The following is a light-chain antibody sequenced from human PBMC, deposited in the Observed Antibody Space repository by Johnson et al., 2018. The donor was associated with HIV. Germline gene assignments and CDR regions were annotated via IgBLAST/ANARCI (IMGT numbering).Light chain of an antibody. J-gene: IGLJ1*01. CDR1: SSNIGNNY. CDR2: DNN. V-gene: IGLV1-51*01. CDR3: GTWDSSLSAVYV. Sequence: QSVLTQPPSVSAAPGQKVTISCSGSSSNIGNNYVSWYQQLPGTAPKLLIYDNNKRPSGIPDRFSGSTSGTSATLGITGLLTGDEADYYCGTWDSSLSAVYVFGTGTKVTVL.